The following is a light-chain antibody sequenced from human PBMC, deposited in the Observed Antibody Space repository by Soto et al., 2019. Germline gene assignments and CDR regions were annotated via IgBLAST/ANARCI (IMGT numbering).Light chain of an antibody. J-gene: IGKJ4*01. CDR2: AAS. V-gene: IGKV1-16*02. Sequence: DIQMTQSPSSLSASVGDRVTITCRASQSISNYLNWYQQKPGKAPNLLIYAASNLQSGVPSKFSGSGSGTDFTLTISSLQPEDFATYYCQQYNTYPVTFGGGTKVEIK. CDR3: QQYNTYPVT. CDR1: QSISNY.